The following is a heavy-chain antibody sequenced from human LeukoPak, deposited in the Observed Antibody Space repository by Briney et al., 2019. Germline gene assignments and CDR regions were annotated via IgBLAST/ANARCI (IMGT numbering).Heavy chain of an antibody. D-gene: IGHD3-22*01. CDR2: ISGSGGST. CDR1: RLTFNSYA. Sequence: PGGSLRLSCAASRLTFNSYAISWVRQAPGKGLEWVSAISGSGGSTYYADSVKGRFTISRDNSKNTLYLQMNSLRAEDTAVYYCAKSPTYYYDSSAYRYFDYWGQGTLVTVSS. CDR3: AKSPTYYYDSSAYRYFDY. J-gene: IGHJ4*02. V-gene: IGHV3-23*01.